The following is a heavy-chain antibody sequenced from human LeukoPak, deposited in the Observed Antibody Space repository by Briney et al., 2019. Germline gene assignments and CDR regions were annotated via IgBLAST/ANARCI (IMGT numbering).Heavy chain of an antibody. D-gene: IGHD3-10*01. CDR3: AKAVFGAKAEPFDY. CDR2: ITASGTAM. J-gene: IGHJ4*02. CDR1: GFTFSSYS. Sequence: GGSLRLSCAASGFTFSSYSMNWVRQAPGKGLEWVSHITASGTAMFYADSVKGRFTISRDNSKNTLYLQMNSLRAEDTAVYYCAKAVFGAKAEPFDYWGQGTLVTVSS. V-gene: IGHV3-23*01.